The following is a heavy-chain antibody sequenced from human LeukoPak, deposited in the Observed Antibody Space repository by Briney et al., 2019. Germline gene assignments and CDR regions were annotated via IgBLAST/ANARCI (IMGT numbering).Heavy chain of an antibody. V-gene: IGHV3-23*01. D-gene: IGHD3-22*01. Sequence: GGSLRLSCAASGFTFSSYAMSWVRQAPGKGLEWVSAISGSGGSTYYADSVKGRFTISRDNSKNTLYLQMNSLRAEETAVYYCAKGAGIVVVISNFHYWGQGTLVTVSS. J-gene: IGHJ4*02. CDR1: GFTFSSYA. CDR3: AKGAGIVVVISNFHY. CDR2: ISGSGGST.